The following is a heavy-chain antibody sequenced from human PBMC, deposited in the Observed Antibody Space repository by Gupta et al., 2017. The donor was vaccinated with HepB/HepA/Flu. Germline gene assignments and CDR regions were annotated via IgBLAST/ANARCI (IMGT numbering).Heavy chain of an antibody. V-gene: IGHV3-7*01. D-gene: IGHD1-26*01. CDR1: GFTFSDSW. Sequence: EVQLVESGGDLVQPGGSLSLTCEASGFTFSDSWMNWVRQVPGKGLEWVANRNQDGSIKRYVESVKGRFTISRDNSKNSLYLQMNSLRVEDTAIYYCLVSGVHWGQGMVVPVSS. CDR2: RNQDGSIK. J-gene: IGHJ4*02. CDR3: LVSGVH.